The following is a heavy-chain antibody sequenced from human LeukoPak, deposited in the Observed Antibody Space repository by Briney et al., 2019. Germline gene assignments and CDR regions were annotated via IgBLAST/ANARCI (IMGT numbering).Heavy chain of an antibody. J-gene: IGHJ4*02. CDR2: INHNGST. CDR3: ARARNIRWSRRFDY. CDR1: GGSLSGYY. Sequence: SETLSLTCAVYGGSLSGYYWSWTHHPPGKGLEWIGEINHNGSTNYNPSLKSRVTISVDTSKNQFSLKLSSVTAADTAVYYCARARNIRWSRRFDYWGQGTLVTVSS. V-gene: IGHV4-34*01. D-gene: IGHD4-23*01.